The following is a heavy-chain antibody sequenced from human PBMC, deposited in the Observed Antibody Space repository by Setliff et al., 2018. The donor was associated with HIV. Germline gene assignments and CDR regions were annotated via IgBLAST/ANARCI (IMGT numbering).Heavy chain of an antibody. Sequence: PGGSLRLSCAASGFTFSNAWMNWVRQAPGKGLEWVGRVKSKGSGGTTDYATPVKGRFSISRDRSRNMVSLQMNSLRVEDTAIYYCGNKGGQVWGPGTLVTVSS. CDR2: VKSKGSGGTT. V-gene: IGHV3-15*07. CDR3: GNKGGQV. J-gene: IGHJ1*01. D-gene: IGHD3-16*01. CDR1: GFTFSNAW.